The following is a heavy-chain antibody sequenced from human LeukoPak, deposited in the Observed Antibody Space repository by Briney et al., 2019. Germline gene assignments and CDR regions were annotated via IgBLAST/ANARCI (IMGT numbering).Heavy chain of an antibody. J-gene: IGHJ4*02. CDR2: IYSSGST. D-gene: IGHD3-3*01. CDR3: ARAASEYYDFWSGYLSTHPYYFDY. Sequence: SQTLTLTCTVSGGSISSGGYYWSWIRQHPGKGLEWIGNIYSSGSTYYKPSLKSRVTISVDTSKNQFSLKLSSVTAADTAVYYCARAASEYYDFWSGYLSTHPYYFDYWGQGTLVTVSS. CDR1: GGSISSGGYY. V-gene: IGHV4-31*03.